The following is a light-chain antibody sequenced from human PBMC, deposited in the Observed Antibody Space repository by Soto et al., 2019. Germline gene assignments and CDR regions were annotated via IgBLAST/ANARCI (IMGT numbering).Light chain of an antibody. CDR3: CSYAGSSNLYV. CDR1: SSDVGSYNL. J-gene: IGLJ1*01. V-gene: IGLV2-23*01. Sequence: QSALTQPASVSGSPGQSITISCTGTSSDVGSYNLVSWYQQHPGKAPKLMIYEGSKRPSGVSNRFSGSKSGNTASLTISGLQAEDEADYYCCSYAGSSNLYVFGTGTKVTV. CDR2: EGS.